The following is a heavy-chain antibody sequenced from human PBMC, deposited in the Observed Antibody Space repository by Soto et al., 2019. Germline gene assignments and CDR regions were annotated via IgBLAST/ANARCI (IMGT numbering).Heavy chain of an antibody. V-gene: IGHV3-23*01. Sequence: GGSLRLSCAASGFPFSSTDMAWVRQAPGKGLEWVSTIDGSGGTTYYADSVKGRFTISRDNSINTVFLQMNSLRADDTALYFCAKNSGWFNTWGQGALVTVSS. J-gene: IGHJ5*02. CDR2: IDGSGGTT. CDR1: GFPFSSTD. D-gene: IGHD3-10*01. CDR3: AKNSGWFNT.